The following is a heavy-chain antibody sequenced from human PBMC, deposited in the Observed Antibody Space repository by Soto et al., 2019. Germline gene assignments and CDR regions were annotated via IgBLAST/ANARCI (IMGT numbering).Heavy chain of an antibody. V-gene: IGHV3-30*18. CDR3: AKNHHASGEYYGLDF. J-gene: IGHJ6*02. CDR1: GFTFSSYA. Sequence: QVQLVESGGGVVQPGRSLRLSCAVSGFTFSSYAMHWVRQAPGRGLEWVAIMSSDGSNEYYADSVKGRFTIFRDNSKNTLYLQINSLRNEDTAVYYCAKNHHASGEYYGLDFWGQGTTVTVSS. CDR2: MSSDGSNE. D-gene: IGHD1-26*01.